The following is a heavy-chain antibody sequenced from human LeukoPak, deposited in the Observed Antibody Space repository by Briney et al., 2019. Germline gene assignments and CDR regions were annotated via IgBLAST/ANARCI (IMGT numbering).Heavy chain of an antibody. D-gene: IGHD4-23*01. CDR3: ASSPSDYGGNSPYYHYGMDV. V-gene: IGHV3-53*01. Sequence: GGSLRLSCAASGFTVSSNYMSWVRQAPGKGLEWVSVIYSGGSTYYADSVKGRFTISRDNSKNTLYLQMNSLRAEDTAVYYCASSPSDYGGNSPYYHYGMDVWGQGTTVTVSS. CDR2: IYSGGST. CDR1: GFTVSSNY. J-gene: IGHJ6*02.